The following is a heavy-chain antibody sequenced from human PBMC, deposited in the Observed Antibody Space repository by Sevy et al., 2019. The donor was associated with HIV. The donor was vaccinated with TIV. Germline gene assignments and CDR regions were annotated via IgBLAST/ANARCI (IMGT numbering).Heavy chain of an antibody. J-gene: IGHJ3*02. V-gene: IGHV3-30*02. CDR1: GFTFSNYG. Sequence: GGSLRLSCAASGFTFSNYGIHWVRQAPGKGLEWVAFIRYDGSNEYYVDSVKGQFTISRDNAKSTLYLQMNSLSAEDTAVYYCAKDRKVLLVVYAIPFDALDIWGQRTMVTVSS. CDR3: AKDRKVLLVVYAIPFDALDI. CDR2: IRYDGSNE. D-gene: IGHD2-8*02.